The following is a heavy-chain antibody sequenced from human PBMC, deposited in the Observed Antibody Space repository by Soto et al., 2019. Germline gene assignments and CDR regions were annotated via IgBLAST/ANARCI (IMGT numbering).Heavy chain of an antibody. J-gene: IGHJ4*02. V-gene: IGHV1-3*01. CDR3: ASEPSTTIFGVVIISI. CDR2: INAGNGNT. D-gene: IGHD3-3*01. Sequence: ASVKVSCKASGYTFTSYAMHWVRQAPGQRLEWMGWINAGNGNTKYSQKFQGRVTITRDTSASTAYMELSSLRSEDTAVYYCASEPSTTIFGVVIISIWGQGTLVTVSS. CDR1: GYTFTSYA.